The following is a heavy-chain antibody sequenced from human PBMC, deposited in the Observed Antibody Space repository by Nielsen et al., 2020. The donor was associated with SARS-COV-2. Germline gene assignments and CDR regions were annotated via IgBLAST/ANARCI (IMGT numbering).Heavy chain of an antibody. Sequence: SETLPLTCTVSGGSISSSGYYWSWIRQPPGKGLEWIGEINHSGSTNYNPSLKSRVTISVDTSKNQFSLKLSSVTAADTAVYYCARGLPTWVRSSSWFDPWGQGTLVTVSS. CDR2: INHSGST. D-gene: IGHD3-10*01. V-gene: IGHV4-39*07. CDR1: GGSISSSGYY. CDR3: ARGLPTWVRSSSWFDP. J-gene: IGHJ5*02.